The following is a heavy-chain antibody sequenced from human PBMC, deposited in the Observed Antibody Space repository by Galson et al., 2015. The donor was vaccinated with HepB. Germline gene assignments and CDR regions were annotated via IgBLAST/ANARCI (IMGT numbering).Heavy chain of an antibody. D-gene: IGHD2-8*01. CDR1: GVTFRSYA. CDR2: ISYDGSNK. J-gene: IGHJ6*02. CDR3: ARSEGVWAYYYGMDV. Sequence: SLRLSCAASGVTFRSYAMHWVRQAPGKGLEWVAVISYDGSNKYDADSVKGRFTISRANSKNTLFLQMNSPRAEDTAVYYCARSEGVWAYYYGMDVWGQGTTVTVSS. V-gene: IGHV3-30-3*01.